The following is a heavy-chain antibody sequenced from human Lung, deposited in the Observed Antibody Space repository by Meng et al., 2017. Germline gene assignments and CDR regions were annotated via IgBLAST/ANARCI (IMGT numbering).Heavy chain of an antibody. CDR1: GYNFPDYY. J-gene: IGHJ4*02. CDR3: ARDEDISAAGKLFGDY. Sequence: VDLVQFGAEVKNLGASVKVSCKPSGYNFPDYYIHWVRRAPGPGLERMGRINPKSGDTHYAQKFQARVTMTGDTSISTAYMELSELRSDDTAMYYCARDEDISAAGKLFGDYWGQGTLVTVSS. CDR2: INPKSGDT. D-gene: IGHD6-25*01. V-gene: IGHV1-2*06.